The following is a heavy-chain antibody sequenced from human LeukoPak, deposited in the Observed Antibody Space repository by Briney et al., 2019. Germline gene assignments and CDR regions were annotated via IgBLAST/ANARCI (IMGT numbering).Heavy chain of an antibody. J-gene: IGHJ6*02. V-gene: IGHV1-18*01. Sequence: GASVKVSCKASGYTFTSYGISWVRQAPGQGLEWMGWISAYNGNTNYAQKPQGRVTMTTDTSTSTAYMELRSLRSDDTAVYYCARDSGWYSIYYYGMDVWGQGTTVTVSS. D-gene: IGHD6-19*01. CDR3: ARDSGWYSIYYYGMDV. CDR2: ISAYNGNT. CDR1: GYTFTSYG.